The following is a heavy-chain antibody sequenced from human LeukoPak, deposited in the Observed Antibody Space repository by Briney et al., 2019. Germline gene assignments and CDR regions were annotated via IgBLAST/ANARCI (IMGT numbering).Heavy chain of an antibody. Sequence: SETLSLTCAVYGGSFSGYYWSWIPQPPGKGLEWIGEINHSGSTNYNPSLKSRVTISVDTSKNQFSLKLSSVTAADTAVYYCARATMGNYYYYYYMDVWGKGTTVTVSS. D-gene: IGHD3-10*01. CDR1: GGSFSGYY. CDR2: INHSGST. V-gene: IGHV4-34*01. J-gene: IGHJ6*03. CDR3: ARATMGNYYYYYYMDV.